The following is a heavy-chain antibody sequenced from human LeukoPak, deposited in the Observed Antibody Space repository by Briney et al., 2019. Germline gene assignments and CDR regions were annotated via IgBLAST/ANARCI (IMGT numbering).Heavy chain of an antibody. D-gene: IGHD6-13*01. CDR2: INPNSGGT. CDR1: GYTFTGYY. J-gene: IGHJ1*01. V-gene: IGHV1-2*02. Sequence: ASVKVSCKASGYTFTGYYMHWVRQAPGQGLEWMGWINPNSGGTNYAQKFQGRVTMTRDTSISTAYMELSRLRSDDTAVYYCARVRSDSSWYGGDLQHWGQGTLVTVSS. CDR3: ARVRSDSSWYGGDLQH.